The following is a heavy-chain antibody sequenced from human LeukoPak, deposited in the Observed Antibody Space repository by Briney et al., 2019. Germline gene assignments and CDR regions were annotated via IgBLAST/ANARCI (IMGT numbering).Heavy chain of an antibody. CDR2: IYYSGST. J-gene: IGHJ4*02. Sequence: RPSETLSLTCTVSGGSISSSSYYWGWIRQPPGKRLEWIGSIYYSGSTYYNPSLKSRVTISVDTSKNQFSLKLSSVTAADTAVYYCARLGRDGYKPLRYWGQGTLVTVSS. D-gene: IGHD5-24*01. CDR3: ARLGRDGYKPLRY. V-gene: IGHV4-39*01. CDR1: GGSISSSSYY.